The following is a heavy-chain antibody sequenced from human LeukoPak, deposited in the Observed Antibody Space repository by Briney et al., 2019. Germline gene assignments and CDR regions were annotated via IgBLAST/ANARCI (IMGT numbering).Heavy chain of an antibody. CDR2: TNHSGST. J-gene: IGHJ4*02. Sequence: SETLSLTCAVYGGSFSGYYWSLIRQPPGKGLEWIGETNHSGSTNYNPSLKSRVTISVDTSKNQFSLKLSSVTAADTAVYYCARWVVPAAIDYWGQGTLVTVSS. CDR3: ARWVVPAAIDY. CDR1: GGSFSGYY. V-gene: IGHV4-34*01. D-gene: IGHD2-2*02.